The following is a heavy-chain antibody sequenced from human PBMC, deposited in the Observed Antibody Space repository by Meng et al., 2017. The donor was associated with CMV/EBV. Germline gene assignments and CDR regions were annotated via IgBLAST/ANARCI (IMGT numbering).Heavy chain of an antibody. J-gene: IGHJ4*02. D-gene: IGHD6-19*01. Sequence: VSGLTFSDYYMSWSRQSPERGLEWISYISNSGKTNYYADSVKGRFTISRDNVKNSLYLQMNSLRAEDTATYYCAGQITVAGRGVDYWGQGALVTVSS. CDR2: ISNSGKTN. V-gene: IGHV3-11*01. CDR1: GLTFSDYY. CDR3: AGQITVAGRGVDY.